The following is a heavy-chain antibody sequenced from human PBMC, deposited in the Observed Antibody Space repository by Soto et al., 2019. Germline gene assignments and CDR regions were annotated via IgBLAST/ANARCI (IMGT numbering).Heavy chain of an antibody. Sequence: QVQLQESGPGLVEPSGTLSLTCAVSGDSISSSYWWCWVRQPPGKGLEWIGEIYRDEDTNYNWSLSGRVTNSTDKSKNQISLNLSSVTAADTAMYYFAGRESSGRPIWGQGTMVTLAS. J-gene: IGHJ3*02. D-gene: IGHD3-22*01. CDR3: AGRESSGRPI. CDR1: GDSISSSYW. V-gene: IGHV4-4*02. CDR2: IYRDEDT.